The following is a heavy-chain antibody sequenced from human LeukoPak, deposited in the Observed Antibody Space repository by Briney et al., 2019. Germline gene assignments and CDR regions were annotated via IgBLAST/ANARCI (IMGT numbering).Heavy chain of an antibody. D-gene: IGHD5-12*01. V-gene: IGHV3-30-3*01. J-gene: IGHJ3*02. CDR3: VREVARDCAFDI. CDR1: GFSFSDYA. CDR2: ISYDGSNK. Sequence: SGGSLRLSRAASGFSFSDYAMPWVRPAPGKGLEWVAVISYDGSNKLYADSVKGRFTISRDNSENTLYMQMNSLRAEDTAVFYCVREVARDCAFDIWGQGTMVTVSS.